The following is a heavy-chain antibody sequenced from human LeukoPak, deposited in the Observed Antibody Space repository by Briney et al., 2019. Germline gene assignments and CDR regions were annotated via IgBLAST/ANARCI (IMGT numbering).Heavy chain of an antibody. CDR2: INPNSGGT. Sequence: AASVKVSCKASGYTFTGYYMHWVRQAPGQGLEWMGWINPNSGGTNYAQKFQGRVTMARDTSISTAYMELSRLRSDDTAVYYCARADSSGYYDLEYFQHWGQGTPVTVSS. J-gene: IGHJ1*01. CDR1: GYTFTGYY. CDR3: ARADSSGYYDLEYFQH. D-gene: IGHD3-22*01. V-gene: IGHV1-2*02.